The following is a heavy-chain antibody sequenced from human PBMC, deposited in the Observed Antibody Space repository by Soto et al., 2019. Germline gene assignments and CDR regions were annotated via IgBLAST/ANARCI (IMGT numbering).Heavy chain of an antibody. CDR2: ILSDGSNK. CDR1: GFTLSSHA. CDR3: ARDVDGGRDGDLGY. V-gene: IGHV3-30-3*01. Sequence: QVQLVESGGGVVQPGRSLRLSCAVSGFTLSSHAMHWVRQAPGKGLEWVALILSDGSNKYYADSVKGRFTTSRDNSKNPMDLPMNSLCAEDTAGCYCARDVDGGRDGDLGYWGQGALGAVSS. D-gene: IGHD4-17*01. J-gene: IGHJ4*02.